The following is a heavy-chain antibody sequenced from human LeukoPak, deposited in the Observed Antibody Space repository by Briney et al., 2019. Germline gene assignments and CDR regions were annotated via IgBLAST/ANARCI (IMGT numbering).Heavy chain of an antibody. Sequence: SVKVSCKASGGTFSSYAISWVRQAPGQGLEWMGGIIPIFGTANYAQKFQGRVTITADESTSTAYMELSSLRSEDTAVYYCARVTWAAACENWFDPWGQGTLVTVSS. CDR3: ARVTWAAACENWFDP. J-gene: IGHJ5*02. D-gene: IGHD6-13*01. CDR2: IIPIFGTA. V-gene: IGHV1-69*13. CDR1: GGTFSSYA.